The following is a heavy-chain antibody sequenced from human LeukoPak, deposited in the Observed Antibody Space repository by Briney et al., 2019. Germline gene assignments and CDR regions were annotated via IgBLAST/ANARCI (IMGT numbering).Heavy chain of an antibody. Sequence: PGGSLRLSCVASGLTVSSYSMNWVRQAPGKGLEWVSYISSSSSTIYYADSVKGRFTISRDNAKNSLDLQMNSLRDEDTAVYYCARERGRGRDSPWFDYWGQGTLVTVSS. CDR2: ISSSSSTI. V-gene: IGHV3-48*02. J-gene: IGHJ4*02. D-gene: IGHD1-26*01. CDR1: GLTVSSYS. CDR3: ARERGRGRDSPWFDY.